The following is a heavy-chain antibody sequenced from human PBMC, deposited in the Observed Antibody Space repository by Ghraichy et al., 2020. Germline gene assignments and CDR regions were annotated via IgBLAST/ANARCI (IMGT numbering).Heavy chain of an antibody. CDR1: GGSISSYY. CDR3: ARHLETGTLGWNYYYYIDV. J-gene: IGHJ6*03. CDR2: IYYSGST. Sequence: SETLSLTCTVSGGSISSYYWSWIRQPPGKGLEWIGYIYYSGSTNYNPSLKSRVTISEDTSKNQSSVKLTSVTAADTAGYYCARHLETGTLGWNYYYYIDVWGKETTVTVSS. V-gene: IGHV4-59*08. D-gene: IGHD1-7*01.